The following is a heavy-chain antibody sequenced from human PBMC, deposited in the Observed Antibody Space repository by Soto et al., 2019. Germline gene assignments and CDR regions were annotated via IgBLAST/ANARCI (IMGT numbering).Heavy chain of an antibody. CDR2: IYPDDSDT. Sequence: GESLKISCQASGYSFISSWIGWVRQRPGKGLEWMGIIYPDDSDTRYSPSFQGQVTISADKSTSTTYLQWSSLKASDTATYYCARMMAASGTAFDYWGQGALVTVSS. CDR3: ARMMAASGTAFDY. CDR1: GYSFISSW. D-gene: IGHD6-13*01. V-gene: IGHV5-51*01. J-gene: IGHJ4*02.